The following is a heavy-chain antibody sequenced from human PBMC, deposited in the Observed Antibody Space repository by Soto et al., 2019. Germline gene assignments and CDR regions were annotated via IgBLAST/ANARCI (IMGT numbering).Heavy chain of an antibody. V-gene: IGHV1-18*01. CDR3: ARGFIVVVPAAMGYYYYYMDV. Sequence: ASVKVSCKASGYTFTSYGISWVRQAPGQGLEWMGWISAYNGNTNYAQKLQGRVTMTTDTSTSTAYMELRSLRSDDTAVYYCARGFIVVVPAAMGYYYYYMDVWGKGTTVTVSS. CDR1: GYTFTSYG. CDR2: ISAYNGNT. J-gene: IGHJ6*03. D-gene: IGHD2-2*01.